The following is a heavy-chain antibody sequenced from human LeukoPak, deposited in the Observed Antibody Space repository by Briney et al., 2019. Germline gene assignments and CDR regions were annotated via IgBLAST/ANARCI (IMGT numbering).Heavy chain of an antibody. D-gene: IGHD6-13*01. V-gene: IGHV4-59*01. CDR1: GGSISSYY. J-gene: IGHJ4*02. CDR3: AVGDIAAAGTFDY. CDR2: IYYSGST. Sequence: SETLSLTCTASGGSISSYYWSWIRQPPGKGLEWIGYIYYSGSTNYNPSLKSRVTISVDTSKNQFSLKLSSVTAADTAVYYCAVGDIAAAGTFDYWGQGTLVTVSS.